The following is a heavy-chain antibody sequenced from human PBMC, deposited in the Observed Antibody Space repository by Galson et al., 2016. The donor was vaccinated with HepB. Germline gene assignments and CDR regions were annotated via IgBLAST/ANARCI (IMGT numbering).Heavy chain of an antibody. J-gene: IGHJ4*02. Sequence: SETLSLTCAVYGGSLRGYYWSWIRQPPGKGLEWIGEINHSGNTNYNPSLKSPVPMTVDASKNQFSLTLRSATAADTALYFCARISFRVGQDYWGQGTLVTVSS. CDR1: GGSLRGYY. V-gene: IGHV4-34*01. D-gene: IGHD1-26*01. CDR3: ARISFRVGQDY. CDR2: INHSGNT.